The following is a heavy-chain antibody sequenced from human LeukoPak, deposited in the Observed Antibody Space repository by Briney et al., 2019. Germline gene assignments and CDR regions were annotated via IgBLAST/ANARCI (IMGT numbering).Heavy chain of an antibody. CDR1: GYTFTSYY. J-gene: IGHJ4*02. CDR2: INPSGGDT. CDR3: AREYGSGSYTGIAY. Sequence: ASVKVSCKASGYTFTSYYMHWVRQAPGQGLEWMGIINPSGGDTSYAQKLQGRVTMTTDTSTNTGYMELRSLRSDDTAVYYCAREYGSGSYTGIAYWGQGTLVTVSS. V-gene: IGHV1-46*01. D-gene: IGHD3-10*01.